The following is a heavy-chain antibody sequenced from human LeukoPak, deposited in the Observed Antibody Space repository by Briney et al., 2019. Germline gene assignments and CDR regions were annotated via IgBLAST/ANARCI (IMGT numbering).Heavy chain of an antibody. CDR1: GFTFSSYA. CDR2: ISGSGGST. J-gene: IGHJ6*02. V-gene: IGHV3-23*01. D-gene: IGHD1-26*01. CDR3: AKVIIVGTGMDV. Sequence: GGSPRLSCAASGFTFSSYAMSWVRQAPGKGLEWVSAISGSGGSTYYADSVKGRFTISRDNSKNTLYLQMNSLRAEDTAVYYCAKVIIVGTGMDVWGQGTTVTVSS.